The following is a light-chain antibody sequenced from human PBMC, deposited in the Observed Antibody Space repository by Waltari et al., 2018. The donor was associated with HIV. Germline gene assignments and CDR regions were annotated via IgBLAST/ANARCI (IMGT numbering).Light chain of an antibody. CDR1: QSLEHSDGNTY. Sequence: VVMTQTPLSSPVTLGQTASISCSSSQSLEHSDGNTYLTWLLQRPGQPPRLLIYKISNRFSGVPDRFNGSGAGTDFTLNITKVQADDVGVYYCMQGTQLPHTFGQGTKLEVK. J-gene: IGKJ2*01. CDR2: KIS. V-gene: IGKV2-24*01. CDR3: MQGTQLPHT.